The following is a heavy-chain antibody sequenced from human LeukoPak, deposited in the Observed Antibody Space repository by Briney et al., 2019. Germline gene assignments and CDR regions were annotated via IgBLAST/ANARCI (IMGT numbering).Heavy chain of an antibody. CDR2: IRSTSNTI. J-gene: IGHJ4*02. CDR3: ARDFGRWFIDY. V-gene: IGHV3-48*03. Sequence: GGSLRLSCAASGFAFSSYEMNWVRQAPGKGLEWVSYIRSTSNTIYYADSVKGRFTISRDDAKNSLYLQMNSLRAEDTAVYYCARDFGRWFIDYWGQGTLVTVSS. CDR1: GFAFSSYE. D-gene: IGHD4-23*01.